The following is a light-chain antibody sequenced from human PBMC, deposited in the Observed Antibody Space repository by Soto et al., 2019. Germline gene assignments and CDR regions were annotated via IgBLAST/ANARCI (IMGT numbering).Light chain of an antibody. J-gene: IGKJ1*01. Sequence: DIQMTQSRSSLSASVGNRVTITCQASQDIATYLNWYQQKPGKAPNLLIYDASNLETGVPSRLSGGGSGTHFTFSISNLQPEDIATYYCQLYDNLPPAWTFGQGTKVEIK. V-gene: IGKV1-33*01. CDR3: QLYDNLPPAWT. CDR2: DAS. CDR1: QDIATY.